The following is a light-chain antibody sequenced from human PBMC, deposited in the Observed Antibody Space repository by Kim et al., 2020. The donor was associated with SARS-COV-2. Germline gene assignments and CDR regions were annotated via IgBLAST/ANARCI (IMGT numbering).Light chain of an antibody. Sequence: SLGDRVTITCRASQDINTWLGWYQQKPGKAPKLLMYGASNLQSGVPSRFSGSGSGTDFTLTIIRLQPDDCATYYCQQANNFPPWTFGQGTKVDIK. V-gene: IGKV1-12*01. CDR1: QDINTW. CDR2: GAS. J-gene: IGKJ1*01. CDR3: QQANNFPPWT.